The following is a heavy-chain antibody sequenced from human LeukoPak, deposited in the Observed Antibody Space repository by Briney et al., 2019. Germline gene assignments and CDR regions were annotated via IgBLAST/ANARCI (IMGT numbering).Heavy chain of an antibody. J-gene: IGHJ4*02. CDR1: GGSINSNNW. Sequence: PSETLSLTCAVSGGSINSNNWWSWVRQPPGKGLEWIGEIYHHGATNYNPSLKSRVTLSVDKSKNQFSLELSSVTAADTAVYYCARGPSVAAHLDYWGQGTQVTVSS. CDR3: ARGPSVAAHLDY. V-gene: IGHV4-4*02. CDR2: IYHHGAT. D-gene: IGHD5-12*01.